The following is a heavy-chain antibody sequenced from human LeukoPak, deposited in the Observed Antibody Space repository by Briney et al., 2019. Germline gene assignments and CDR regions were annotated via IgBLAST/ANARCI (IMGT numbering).Heavy chain of an antibody. CDR3: AKSDYYDSSGYYYGSDY. J-gene: IGHJ4*02. D-gene: IGHD3-22*01. Sequence: PGGSLRLSCAAPGFTFSTYPMTWVRKAQGKGLEWAPGISGSGGSTYYADSVKGRFTISRDNSKNTLYVQMNSLRAEDTAVYYCAKSDYYDSSGYYYGSDYWGQGTLVTVSS. CDR1: GFTFSTYP. V-gene: IGHV3-23*01. CDR2: ISGSGGST.